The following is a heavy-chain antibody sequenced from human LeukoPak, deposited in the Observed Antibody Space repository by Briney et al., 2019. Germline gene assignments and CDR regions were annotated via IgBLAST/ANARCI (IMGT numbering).Heavy chain of an antibody. CDR3: AKQSHDYGGYMDF. V-gene: IGHV3-23*01. J-gene: IGHJ4*02. D-gene: IGHD4-17*01. CDR2: IRNSGSST. Sequence: GGSLRLSCAASGFTFSSYGMNWVRQAPGKGLEWVSTIRNSGSSTSYADSVKGRFTISRDNPKNTLYLQLNSLRADDTALYYCAKQSHDYGGYMDFWGQGTLVTVSS. CDR1: GFTFSSYG.